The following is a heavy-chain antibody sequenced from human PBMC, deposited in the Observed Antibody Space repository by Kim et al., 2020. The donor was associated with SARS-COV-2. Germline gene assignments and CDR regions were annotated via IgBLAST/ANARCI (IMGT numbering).Heavy chain of an antibody. CDR3: ARDGSGSYFSGFDP. D-gene: IGHD3-10*01. V-gene: IGHV3-30*01. J-gene: IGHJ5*02. Sequence: ADSVKGRFTSSRDNSKNTLYLQMNSLRAEDTAVYYCARDGSGSYFSGFDPWGQGTLVTVSS.